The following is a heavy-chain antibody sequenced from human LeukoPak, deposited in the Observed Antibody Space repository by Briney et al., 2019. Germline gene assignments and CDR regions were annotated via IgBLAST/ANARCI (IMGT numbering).Heavy chain of an antibody. V-gene: IGHV1-24*01. J-gene: IGHJ6*02. CDR1: GYTLTELS. CDR2: FDPEDGET. D-gene: IGHD2-15*01. CDR3: ATAFCRGGSCQHYGMDV. Sequence: ASVKVSCEVSGYTLTELSMHWVRQAPGKGLEWMGGFDPEDGETIYAQKFQGRVTMTEDTSTDTAYMELSSLRSEDTAVYYCATAFCRGGSCQHYGMDVWGQGTTVTVSS.